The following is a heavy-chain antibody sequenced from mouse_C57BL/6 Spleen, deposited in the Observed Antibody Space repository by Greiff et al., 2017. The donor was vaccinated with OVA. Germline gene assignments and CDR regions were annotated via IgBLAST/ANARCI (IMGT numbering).Heavy chain of an antibody. CDR2: IHPSDSAT. Sequence: QVQLQQPGAELVKPGASVKVSCKASGYTFTSYWMHWVKQRPGQGLEWIGRIHPSDSATNYNQKFKGKATLTVDKSSSTAYMQLSSLTSEDSAVYYCAIRGAYDYDDEFAYWGQGTLVTVSA. V-gene: IGHV1-74*01. CDR3: AIRGAYDYDDEFAY. J-gene: IGHJ3*01. CDR1: GYTFTSYW. D-gene: IGHD2-4*01.